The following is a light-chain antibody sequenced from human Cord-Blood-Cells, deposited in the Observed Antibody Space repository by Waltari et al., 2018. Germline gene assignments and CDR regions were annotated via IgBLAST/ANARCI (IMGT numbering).Light chain of an antibody. V-gene: IGLV2-14*01. Sequence: QSALTQPASVSGSPGQSITISCTGNSSDVGGYNYVSWYQQHPGKAHKLMIYDVSNLPSVVSNRFSCSKSGNTASLTISGLQAEDEADYYCSSYTSSSTLVFGTGTKVTVL. J-gene: IGLJ1*01. CDR2: DVS. CDR3: SSYTSSSTLV. CDR1: SSDVGGYNY.